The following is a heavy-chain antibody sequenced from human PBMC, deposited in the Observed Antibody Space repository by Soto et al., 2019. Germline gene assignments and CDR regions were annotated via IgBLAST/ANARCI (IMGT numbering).Heavy chain of an antibody. Sequence: GASVKVSCKASGGTFSSYAISWVRQAPGQGLEWMGGIIPIFGTANYAQKFQGRVTITADESTSTAYMELSSLRSEDTAVYYCARGARKGYSSGWYYWGQGTLDTDSS. D-gene: IGHD6-19*01. CDR3: ARGARKGYSSGWYY. CDR2: IIPIFGTA. CDR1: GGTFSSYA. J-gene: IGHJ4*02. V-gene: IGHV1-69*13.